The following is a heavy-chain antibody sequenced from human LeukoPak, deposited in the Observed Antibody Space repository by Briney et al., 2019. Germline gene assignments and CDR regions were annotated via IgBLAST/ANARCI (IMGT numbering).Heavy chain of an antibody. J-gene: IGHJ4*02. V-gene: IGHV3-7*01. CDR2: IKQDGSEK. CDR1: GFTFSSYW. Sequence: PGGSLRLSCTASGFTFSSYWMSWVRQAPGKGLEWVAHIKQDGSEKYYVDSVKGRFTISRDNAKHSLYLQMNSLKAEDTAVYYCARDPDSAVPIDYWGQGTLVTVSS. CDR3: ARDPDSAVPIDY.